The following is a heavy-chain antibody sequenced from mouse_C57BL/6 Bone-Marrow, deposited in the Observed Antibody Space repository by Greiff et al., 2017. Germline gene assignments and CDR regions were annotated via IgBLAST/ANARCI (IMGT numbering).Heavy chain of an antibody. J-gene: IGHJ2*01. V-gene: IGHV1-64*01. D-gene: IGHD1-2*01. CDR2: IHPNGGST. Sequence: VQLQQSGAELVKPGASVKLSCKASGYTFTSYWMHWVKQRPGQGLEWIGMIHPNGGSTNYNEKFKSKATLTVDKSSSTAYMQLSSLTSEDTAVYYCARKVYYGAGVYVGYWCQGTTLTVSS. CDR3: ARKVYYGAGVYVGY. CDR1: GYTFTSYW.